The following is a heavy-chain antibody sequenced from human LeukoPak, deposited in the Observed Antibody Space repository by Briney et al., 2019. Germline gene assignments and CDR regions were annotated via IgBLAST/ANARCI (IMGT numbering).Heavy chain of an antibody. J-gene: IGHJ4*02. V-gene: IGHV4-59*01. CDR3: ARAGGSYGSRYYFDY. Sequence: SETLSLTCTVSGGSISSYYWSWIRQPPGKGLEWIGYIYYSGSTNYNPSLKSRVTISVDTSKNQFSLKLSSVTAADTAVYYCARAGGSYGSRYYFDYWAREPWSPSPQ. CDR2: IYYSGST. D-gene: IGHD1-26*01. CDR1: GGSISSYY.